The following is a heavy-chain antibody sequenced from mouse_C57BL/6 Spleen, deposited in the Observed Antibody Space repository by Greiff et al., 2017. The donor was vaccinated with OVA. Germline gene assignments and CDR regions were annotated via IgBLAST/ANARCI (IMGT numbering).Heavy chain of an antibody. CDR1: GYTFTSYW. D-gene: IGHD2-3*01. CDR2: IYPSDSET. V-gene: IGHV1-61*01. J-gene: IGHJ1*03. Sequence: QVQLQQPGAELVRPGSSVKLSCKASGYTFTSYWMDWVKQRPGQGLEWIGNIYPSDSETHYNQKFKDKATLTVDKSSSTAYMQLSSLTSEDSAVYYCARGGDGYTWYCDVWGTGTTVTVSS. CDR3: ARGGDGYTWYCDV.